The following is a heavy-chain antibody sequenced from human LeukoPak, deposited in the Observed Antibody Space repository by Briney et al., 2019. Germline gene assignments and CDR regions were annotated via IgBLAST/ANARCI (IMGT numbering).Heavy chain of an antibody. CDR1: GGSISSSSYY. CDR3: ARDRSSYGVKGFDY. D-gene: IGHD5-18*01. V-gene: IGHV4-39*07. J-gene: IGHJ4*02. Sequence: SETLSLTCTVSGGSISSSSYYWGWIRQPPGKGLEWSGSIYYSGSTYYNPSLKSRVTISVDTSKNQFSLKLSSVTAADTAVYYCARDRSSYGVKGFDYWGQGTLVTVSS. CDR2: IYYSGST.